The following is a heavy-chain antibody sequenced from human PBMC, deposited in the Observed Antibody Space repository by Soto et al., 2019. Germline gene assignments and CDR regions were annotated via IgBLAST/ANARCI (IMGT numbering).Heavy chain of an antibody. CDR3: ARDKRGILWFGELFSDDWFDP. J-gene: IGHJ5*02. CDR2: INSSSSST. CDR1: GFTFSSYW. D-gene: IGHD3-10*01. Sequence: PGGSLRLSCAASGFTFSSYWMHWVRQAPGKGLVWVSRINSSSSSTYYADSVKGRFTISRDNAKNSLYLQMNSLRAEDTAVYYCARDKRGILWFGELFSDDWFDPWGQGTLVTVSS. V-gene: IGHV3-74*01.